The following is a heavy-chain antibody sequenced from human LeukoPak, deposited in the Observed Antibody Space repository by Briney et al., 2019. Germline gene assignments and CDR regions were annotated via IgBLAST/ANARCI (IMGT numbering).Heavy chain of an antibody. CDR1: GFTFSSYG. V-gene: IGHV3-23*01. J-gene: IGHJ4*02. CDR3: ARDPPYYYDSSGSYYFDY. Sequence: GGSLRPSCAASGFTFSSYGMSWVRQAPGKGLEWVSAISGSGGSTYYADSVKGRFTISRDNSKNTLYLQMNSLRAEDTAVYYCARDPPYYYDSSGSYYFDYWGQGTLVTVSS. CDR2: ISGSGGST. D-gene: IGHD3-22*01.